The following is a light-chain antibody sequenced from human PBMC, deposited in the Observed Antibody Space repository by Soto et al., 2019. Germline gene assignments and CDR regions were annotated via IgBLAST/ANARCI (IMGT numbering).Light chain of an antibody. Sequence: QSVLTQPPSASGTPGQRVTISCSGTSSNIGNNYVCWYQQLPGTAPKLLIYRNNQRPSGVPDRFSGSKSGTSASLAIRGLRSDDEADYYCAAWDDSLSGVVFGGGTKLTVL. V-gene: IGLV1-47*01. J-gene: IGLJ2*01. CDR2: RNN. CDR1: SSNIGNNY. CDR3: AAWDDSLSGVV.